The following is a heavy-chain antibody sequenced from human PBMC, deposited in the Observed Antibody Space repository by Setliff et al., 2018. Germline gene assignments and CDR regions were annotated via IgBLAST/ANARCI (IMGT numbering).Heavy chain of an antibody. CDR2: IYHDGND. CDR3: AKGGGRYHSDS. V-gene: IGHV4-39*07. D-gene: IGHD1-1*01. Sequence: PSETLSLTCTVSGASISSGTYYWAWVRQPPGKGLEWIGEIYHDGNDKYNPSVHYSPSLKSRVTISIDKFNNQFSLKLTSMTAADTAVYYCAKGGGRYHSDSWGQGILVTVSS. J-gene: IGHJ4*02. CDR1: GASISSGTYY.